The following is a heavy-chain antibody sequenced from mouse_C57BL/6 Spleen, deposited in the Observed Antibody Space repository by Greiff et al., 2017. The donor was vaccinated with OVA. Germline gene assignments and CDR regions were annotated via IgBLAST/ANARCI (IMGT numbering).Heavy chain of an antibody. V-gene: IGHV1-61*01. CDR2: IYPSDSET. CDR1: GYTFTSYW. D-gene: IGHD1-1*01. CDR3: ASDSSYGYFDV. J-gene: IGHJ1*03. Sequence: VQLQQPGAELVRPGSSVKLSCKASGYTFTSYWMDWVKQRPGQGLEWIGNIYPSDSETHYNQKFKDKATLTVDKSSSTAYMQLSSLTSEDSAVYYCASDSSYGYFDVWGTGTTVTVSS.